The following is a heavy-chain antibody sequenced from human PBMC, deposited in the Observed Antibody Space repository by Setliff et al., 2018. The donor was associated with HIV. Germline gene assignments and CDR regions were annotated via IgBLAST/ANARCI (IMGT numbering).Heavy chain of an antibody. D-gene: IGHD3-22*01. CDR2: INPSGGT. V-gene: IGHV1-2*02. Sequence: ASVKVSCKASGYTFTDYYIHWVRQAPGQGLEWMGRINPSGGTNYAQKFQGRVTMTRDTSISTAYMEVSRLRSDDTAVYYCARLHYFDTRGRPRAFDYWGQGTLVTVSS. J-gene: IGHJ4*02. CDR3: ARLHYFDTRGRPRAFDY. CDR1: GYTFTDYY.